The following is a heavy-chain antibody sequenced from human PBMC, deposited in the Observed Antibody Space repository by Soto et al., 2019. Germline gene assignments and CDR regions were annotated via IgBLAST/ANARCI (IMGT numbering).Heavy chain of an antibody. J-gene: IGHJ4*02. D-gene: IGHD2-2*01. CDR2: IIPILGIA. CDR3: ASTPQLGNYFDY. Sequence: SVKVSCKASGGTFSSYAISWVRQAPGQGLEWMGRIIPILGIANYAQKFQGRVTITADKSTSTAYMELSSLRSEDTAVYYCASTPQLGNYFDYWGQGTLVTVSS. CDR1: GGTFSSYA. V-gene: IGHV1-69*04.